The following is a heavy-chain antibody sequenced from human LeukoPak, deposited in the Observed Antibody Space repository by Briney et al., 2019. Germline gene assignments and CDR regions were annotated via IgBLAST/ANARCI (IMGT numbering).Heavy chain of an antibody. J-gene: IGHJ4*02. V-gene: IGHV3-23*01. CDR1: GFTISSYA. CDR3: AEDIYGDYGGIDY. D-gene: IGHD4-17*01. Sequence: GGSLRLSCAASGFTISSYAMTWVRQAPGKGLEWVSVFSGSGSRTYYADSVKGRFTISRDNSKNTLYLQMNSLRAEDTAVYYCAEDIYGDYGGIDYWGQGTLVTVSS. CDR2: FSGSGSRT.